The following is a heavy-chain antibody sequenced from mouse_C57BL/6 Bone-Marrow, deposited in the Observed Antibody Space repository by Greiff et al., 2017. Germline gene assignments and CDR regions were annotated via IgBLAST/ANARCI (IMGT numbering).Heavy chain of an antibody. CDR1: GFTFSSYG. Sequence: EVQRVESGGDLVKPGGSLKLSCAASGFTFSSYGMSWVRQTPDKRLEWVATISSGGSYTYYPDSVKGRFTISRDNAKNTLYLQMSSLKSEDTAMYYCARIIYYYGSNYAMDYWGQGTSVTVSS. J-gene: IGHJ4*01. CDR2: ISSGGSYT. V-gene: IGHV5-6*01. D-gene: IGHD1-1*01. CDR3: ARIIYYYGSNYAMDY.